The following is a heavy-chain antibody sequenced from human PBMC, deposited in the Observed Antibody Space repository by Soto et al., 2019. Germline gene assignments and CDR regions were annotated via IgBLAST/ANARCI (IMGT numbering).Heavy chain of an antibody. J-gene: IGHJ4*02. CDR3: ARDNGYYDL. CDR1: GYTFSSYS. V-gene: IGHV1-18*04. CDR2: SSTYSDTT. D-gene: IGHD2-8*01. Sequence: VQSGAELKQPGASVKISCKTAGYTFSSYSINWVRQAPGQGLEWMAWSSTYSDTTHYAESVQGRVTVTLDKSARTAFMEMRALTSDDTAIYFCARDNGYYDLWGQGTLVTVSS.